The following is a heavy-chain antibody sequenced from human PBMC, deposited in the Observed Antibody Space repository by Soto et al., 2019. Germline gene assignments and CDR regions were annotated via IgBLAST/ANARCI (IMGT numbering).Heavy chain of an antibody. CDR3: ARLGNTVAGTIGIDY. CDR1: GGSISSSSYY. J-gene: IGHJ4*02. V-gene: IGHV4-39*01. CDR2: IFYSGST. D-gene: IGHD6-19*01. Sequence: SETLSLTCTVSGGSISSSSYYWGWIRQPPGKGLECIGSIFYSGSTYYNPSLKSRVTISVDTSKNQFSLKLSSVTAADTAVYYCARLGNTVAGTIGIDYWGQGTLVTVSS.